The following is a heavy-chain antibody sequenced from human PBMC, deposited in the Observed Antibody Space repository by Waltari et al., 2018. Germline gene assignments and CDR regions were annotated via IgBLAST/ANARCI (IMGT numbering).Heavy chain of an antibody. J-gene: IGHJ3*02. D-gene: IGHD3-10*01. V-gene: IGHV1-2*02. Sequence: QVQLVQSGAEVKKPGASVKVSCKASGYTFTGYYMHWVRPAHGQGLEWMGWINPNSGGTNYAQKFQGRVTMTRDTSISTAYMELSRLRSDDTAVYYCARVLYGSGSPNDAFDIWGQGTMVTVSS. CDR1: GYTFTGYY. CDR2: INPNSGGT. CDR3: ARVLYGSGSPNDAFDI.